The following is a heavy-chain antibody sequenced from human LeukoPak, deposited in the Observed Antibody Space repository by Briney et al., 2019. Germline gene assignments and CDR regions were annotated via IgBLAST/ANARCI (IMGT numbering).Heavy chain of an antibody. CDR3: ARVGVVVAATGYYGMDV. Sequence: SETLSLTCTVSGGSFSSYYWSWIRQPPGKGLEWIGYIYYSGSTNYNPSLKSRVTISVDTSTNQFSLKLSSVTAADTAVYYCARVGVVVAATGYYGMDVWGQGTTVTVSS. V-gene: IGHV4-59*01. CDR2: IYYSGST. D-gene: IGHD2-15*01. J-gene: IGHJ6*02. CDR1: GGSFSSYY.